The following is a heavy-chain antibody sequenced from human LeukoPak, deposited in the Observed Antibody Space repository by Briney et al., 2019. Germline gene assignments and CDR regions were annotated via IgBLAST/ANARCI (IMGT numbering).Heavy chain of an antibody. CDR3: ARSSPKSFYGYYYMDV. CDR2: IYHSGTT. Sequence: SGTLSLTCAVSGGSISSDIWWSWVRQPPGKGLEWIGEIYHSGTTTYNPSLTSRVTISVDTSKNQFSLKLSSVTAADTAVYYCARSSPKSFYGYYYMDVWGKGTTVTVSS. V-gene: IGHV4-4*02. CDR1: GGSISSDIW. D-gene: IGHD3-16*02. J-gene: IGHJ6*03.